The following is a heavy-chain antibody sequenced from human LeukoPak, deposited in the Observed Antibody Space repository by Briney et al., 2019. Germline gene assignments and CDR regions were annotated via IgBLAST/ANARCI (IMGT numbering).Heavy chain of an antibody. CDR2: ISSSSSYI. D-gene: IGHD1-1*01. Sequence: PGGSLRLSCAASGFTFSSYGMSWVRQAPGKGLEWVSSISSSSSYIYYADSVKGRFTISRDNAKNSLYLQMNSLRAEDTAVYYCARDPPIDSRRLNGVFDYWGQGTLVTVSS. V-gene: IGHV3-21*01. J-gene: IGHJ4*02. CDR3: ARDPPIDSRRLNGVFDY. CDR1: GFTFSSYG.